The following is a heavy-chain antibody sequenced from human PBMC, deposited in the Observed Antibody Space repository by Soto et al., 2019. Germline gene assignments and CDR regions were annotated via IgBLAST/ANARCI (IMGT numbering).Heavy chain of an antibody. D-gene: IGHD6-13*01. CDR1: GFTFSSFA. CDR3: MKDWTGNSCPCMVV. Sequence: EVQLLESGGGLVQPGGSLRLSCAASGFTFSSFAMTWVRQAPGEGLEWVSSISSSGETTYYSDSVKGRFTISRDISKNIVHLQTTSLSAQDTAVYICMKDWTGNSCPCMVVWGQGTTVTVSS. CDR2: ISSSGETT. V-gene: IGHV3-23*01. J-gene: IGHJ6*02.